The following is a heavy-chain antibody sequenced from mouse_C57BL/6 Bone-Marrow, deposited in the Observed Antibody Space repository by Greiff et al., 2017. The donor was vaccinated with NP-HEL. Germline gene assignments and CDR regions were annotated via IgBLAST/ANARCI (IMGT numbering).Heavy chain of an antibody. V-gene: IGHV1-19*01. CDR2: INPYNGGT. D-gene: IGHD1-1*01. CDR3: ARGIYYYGSSPFDY. Sequence: VQLQQSGPVLVKPGASVKMSCTASGYTFTDYYMNWVQQSHGKSLEWIGVINPYNGGTSYNQKFKGKATLTVDKSSSTAYMELNSLTSDDSAVYYCARGIYYYGSSPFDYWGQGTTLTVSS. J-gene: IGHJ2*01. CDR1: GYTFTDYY.